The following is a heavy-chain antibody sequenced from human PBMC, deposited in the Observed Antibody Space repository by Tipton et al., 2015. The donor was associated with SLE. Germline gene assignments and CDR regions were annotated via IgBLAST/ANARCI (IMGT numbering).Heavy chain of an antibody. V-gene: IGHV4-34*01. CDR1: GGSFSGYY. D-gene: IGHD4-17*01. CDR2: INHSGST. CDR3: ARTDGDYFDH. J-gene: IGHJ4*02. Sequence: TLSLTCAVYGGSFSGYYWSWIRQPPGKGLEWIGEINHSGSTNYNPSLKSRVTISVDTSKNQFSLRLTSVTAVDTAVYYCARTDGDYFDHWGQGTLVAVSS.